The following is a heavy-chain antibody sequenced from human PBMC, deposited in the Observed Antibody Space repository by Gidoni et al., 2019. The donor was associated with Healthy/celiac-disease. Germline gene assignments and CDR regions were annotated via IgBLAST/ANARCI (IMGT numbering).Heavy chain of an antibody. CDR3: ARRWEQQLGFDY. V-gene: IGHV5-10-1*03. J-gene: IGHJ4*02. CDR2: IAPSDSYT. Sequence: EVQLVQSGAEVKTPGESLRISCTGPGYSFTSSWISWVRQMPGKGLEWMGRIAPSDSYTNYSPSFQGHVTISADKAISTAYLQWSSLKASDTAMYYCARRWEQQLGFDYWGQGTLVTVSS. CDR1: GYSFTSSW. D-gene: IGHD6-13*01.